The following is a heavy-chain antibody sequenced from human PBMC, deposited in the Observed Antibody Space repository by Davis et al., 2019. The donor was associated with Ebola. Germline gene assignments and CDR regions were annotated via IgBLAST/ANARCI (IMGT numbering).Heavy chain of an antibody. Sequence: GSLKISCAASGFIFSSYVMSWVRQAPGKGLEWVSTLGTSADTYYAESVKGRFTISRDNSKNTLYLQMNGLRVEDTAIYYCAKDNRNIWSEVWGQGTMVTVSS. V-gene: IGHV3-23*01. CDR1: GFIFSSYV. J-gene: IGHJ3*01. CDR3: AKDNRNIWSEV. D-gene: IGHD2/OR15-2a*01. CDR2: LGTSADT.